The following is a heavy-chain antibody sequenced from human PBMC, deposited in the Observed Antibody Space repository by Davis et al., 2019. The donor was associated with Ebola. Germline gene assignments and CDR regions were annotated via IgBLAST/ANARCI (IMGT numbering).Heavy chain of an antibody. D-gene: IGHD3-3*01. CDR3: AREATGVYDFWSGYQYNWFDP. Sequence: PSETLSLTCTVSGGSIISSSYYWGWIRQPPGNGLEWIGSIYYSGSTYYNPSLKSRVTMSVDTSKNQFSLKLSSVTAADTAVYYCAREATGVYDFWSGYQYNWFDPWGQGTLVTVSS. J-gene: IGHJ5*02. V-gene: IGHV4-39*07. CDR2: IYYSGST. CDR1: GGSIISSSYY.